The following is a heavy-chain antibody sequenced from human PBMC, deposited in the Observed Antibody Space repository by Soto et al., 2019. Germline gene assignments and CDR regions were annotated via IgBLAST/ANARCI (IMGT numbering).Heavy chain of an antibody. CDR2: IDSDGSST. CDR1: GFTFGSYW. CDR3: ARGRPYGMDV. J-gene: IGHJ6*02. V-gene: IGHV3-74*01. Sequence: EVQLVESGGGLVQPGGSLRVSCAASGFTFGSYWMNWVRQAPGKGLVWVSLIDSDGSSTTYADSVKGRFTTSRDNAKNTLYLQMSSLRVEDTAVYYCARGRPYGMDVWGQGTTVTVSS.